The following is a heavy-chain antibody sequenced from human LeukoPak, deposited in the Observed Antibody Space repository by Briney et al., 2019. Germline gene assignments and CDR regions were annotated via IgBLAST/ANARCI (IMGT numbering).Heavy chain of an antibody. CDR2: ISSSSSTI. V-gene: IGHV3-48*04. Sequence: GGSLRLSCAASGFTFSSYSMNWVRQAPGKGLEWVSYISSSSSTIYYADSVKGRFTISRDNAKNTLYLQMNSLRAEDTAVYYCARAVPGYSSGWYTDYWGQGTLVTVSS. J-gene: IGHJ4*02. D-gene: IGHD6-19*01. CDR3: ARAVPGYSSGWYTDY. CDR1: GFTFSSYS.